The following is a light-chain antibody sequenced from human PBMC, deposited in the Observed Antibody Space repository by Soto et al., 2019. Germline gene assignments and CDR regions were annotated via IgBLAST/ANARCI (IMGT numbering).Light chain of an antibody. CDR1: SRDIVFYNY. Sequence: QSALTQPASVSGAPGQSITSSCTGTSRDIVFYNYVSWYQQHPGKAPKLIIYEVAKRPSGVSSRFSGSKSGNTASLTISGLKAEDEADYHCSSYTSTGTLYVFGTGTKVTVL. V-gene: IGLV2-14*01. J-gene: IGLJ1*01. CDR3: SSYTSTGTLYV. CDR2: EVA.